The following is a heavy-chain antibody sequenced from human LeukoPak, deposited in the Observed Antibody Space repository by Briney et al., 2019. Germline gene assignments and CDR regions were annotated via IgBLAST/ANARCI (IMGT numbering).Heavy chain of an antibody. J-gene: IGHJ4*02. Sequence: GGSLRLSCAASGFTFDDYAMHWVRQAPGKGLVWVSCINTDGSTTKYADSVKGRFTMSRDNSKNTLYLQMNSLRAEDTAVYYCAKGRSSGYYFDYWGQGTLVTVSS. D-gene: IGHD3-22*01. V-gene: IGHV3-74*03. CDR1: GFTFDDYA. CDR3: AKGRSSGYYFDY. CDR2: INTDGSTT.